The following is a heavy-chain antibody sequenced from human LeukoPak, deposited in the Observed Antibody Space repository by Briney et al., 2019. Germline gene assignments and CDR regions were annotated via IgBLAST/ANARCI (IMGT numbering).Heavy chain of an antibody. J-gene: IGHJ3*02. V-gene: IGHV3-48*01. Sequence: QAGGSLRLSCAASGFTFSSYGMSWVRQAPGKGLEWVSYIRSSSTTIYYADSVKGRFTISRDNAKNSLYLQMNSLRAEDTAVYYCARAKRNGFDIWGQGTMVTVSS. CDR1: GFTFSSYG. CDR2: IRSSSTTI. CDR3: ARAKRNGFDI.